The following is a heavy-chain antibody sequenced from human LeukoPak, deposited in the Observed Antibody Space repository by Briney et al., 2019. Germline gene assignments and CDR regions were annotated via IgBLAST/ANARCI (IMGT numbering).Heavy chain of an antibody. V-gene: IGHV1-69*05. CDR3: AESSGGEYYFDY. CDR2: IIPIFGTA. CDR1: GGTFSSYA. J-gene: IGHJ4*02. Sequence: SVKVSXKASGGTFSSYAISWVRQAPGQGLEWIGRIIPIFGTANYAQKFQGRVTITTDESTSTAYMELSSLRSEDTAVYYCAESSGGEYYFDYWGQGTLVTVSS. D-gene: IGHD1-14*01.